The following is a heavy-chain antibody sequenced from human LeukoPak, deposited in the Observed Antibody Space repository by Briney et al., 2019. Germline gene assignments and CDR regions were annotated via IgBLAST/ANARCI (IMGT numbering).Heavy chain of an antibody. CDR2: IWYDENNK. Sequence: GGSLRLSCAAPGFTFSSYGMHWVRQAPGKGLEWVAVIWYDENNKYYADSVKGRFTISRDNSKNTLYLQMNSLRAEDTAVYYCAMGPYYYDSSGYYYWGQGTLVTVSS. CDR3: AMGPYYYDSSGYYY. J-gene: IGHJ4*02. V-gene: IGHV3-33*01. CDR1: GFTFSSYG. D-gene: IGHD3-22*01.